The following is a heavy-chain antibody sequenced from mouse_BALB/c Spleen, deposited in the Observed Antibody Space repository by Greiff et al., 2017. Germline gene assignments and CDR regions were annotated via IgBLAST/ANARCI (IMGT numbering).Heavy chain of an antibody. D-gene: IGHD2-1*01. V-gene: IGHV7-3*02. Sequence: EVMLVESGGGLVQPGGSLRLSCATSGFTFTDYYMSWVRQPPGKALEWLGFIRNKANGYTTEYSASVKGRFTISRDNSQSILYLQMNTLRAEDSATYYCARDLYGNYYAMDYWGQGTSVTVSS. CDR2: IRNKANGYTT. CDR3: ARDLYGNYYAMDY. CDR1: GFTFTDYY. J-gene: IGHJ4*01.